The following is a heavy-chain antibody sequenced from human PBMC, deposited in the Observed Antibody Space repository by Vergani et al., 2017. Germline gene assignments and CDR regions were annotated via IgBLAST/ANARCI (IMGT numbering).Heavy chain of an antibody. CDR1: GGSFSGYY. CDR3: ARARIAARLLDY. Sequence: QVQLQQWGAGLLKPSETLSLTCAVYGGSFSGYYWSWIRQPPGKGLEWIGEINHSGSTNYNPSLKSRVTISVDTFKNQFSLKLSSVTAADTAVYYCARARIAARLLDYWGQGTLVTVSS. CDR2: INHSGST. V-gene: IGHV4-34*01. J-gene: IGHJ4*02. D-gene: IGHD6-6*01.